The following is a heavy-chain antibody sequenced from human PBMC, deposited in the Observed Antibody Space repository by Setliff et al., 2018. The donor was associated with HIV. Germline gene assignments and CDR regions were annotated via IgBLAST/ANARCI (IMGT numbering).Heavy chain of an antibody. CDR3: AADLVGSYNFWGGYYQGPDAFDI. J-gene: IGHJ3*02. Sequence: ASVKVSCKASGDTFTSHAISWVRQAPGQGLEWMGIINPTGGNTKYSQKFQGRVTITRDMSTSTAYVELSSLRSEDTAIYYCAADLVGSYNFWGGYYQGPDAFDIWGQGTMVTVSS. CDR1: GDTFTSHA. V-gene: IGHV1-46*01. D-gene: IGHD3-3*01. CDR2: INPTGGNT.